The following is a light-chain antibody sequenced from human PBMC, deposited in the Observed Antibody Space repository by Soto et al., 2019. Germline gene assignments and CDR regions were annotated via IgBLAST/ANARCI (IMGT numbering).Light chain of an antibody. CDR2: DAS. J-gene: IGKJ1*01. CDR3: LQYNGYYRT. Sequence: DIQMTQSPSTLSASVGDTVTITCRASQTISGWLAWYQQRPGKAPNLLIFDASTLESGVPSRFSGSGSGTTFTLTISSLQYDDFATYYCLQYNGYYRTFGHGTKVEIK. V-gene: IGKV1-5*01. CDR1: QTISGW.